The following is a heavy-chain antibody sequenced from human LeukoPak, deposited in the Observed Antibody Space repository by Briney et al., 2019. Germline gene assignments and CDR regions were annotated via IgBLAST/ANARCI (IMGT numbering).Heavy chain of an antibody. D-gene: IGHD2-2*01. CDR2: INPDSGGT. CDR3: ARGGDPVVGYMDV. Sequence: ASVKVSCKASGYTFSDYYMHWVRQAPGQGLEWMGWINPDSGGTKYAQKFQDRVTMTSDTSISTAYMELSRLRSDDTAVYYCARGGDPVVGYMDVWGKGTTVTISS. V-gene: IGHV1-2*02. CDR1: GYTFSDYY. J-gene: IGHJ6*03.